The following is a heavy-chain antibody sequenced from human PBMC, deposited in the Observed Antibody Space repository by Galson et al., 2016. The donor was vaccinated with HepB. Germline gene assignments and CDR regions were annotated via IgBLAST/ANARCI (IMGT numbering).Heavy chain of an antibody. CDR2: IYYSGST. Sequence: TLSLTCTVSGGSISSGGYYWSWIRQHPGKGLEFIGYIYYSGSTYYNPSLKSQVSISADTSKNQFSLKLNSVTAADTAVYYCARERPLLCFDYWGQGTLVTVSS. CDR1: GGSISSGGYY. J-gene: IGHJ4*02. V-gene: IGHV4-31*01. D-gene: IGHD3-10*02. CDR3: ARERPLLCFDY.